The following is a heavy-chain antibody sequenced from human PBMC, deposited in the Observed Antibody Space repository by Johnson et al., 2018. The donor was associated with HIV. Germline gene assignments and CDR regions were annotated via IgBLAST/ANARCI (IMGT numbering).Heavy chain of an antibody. V-gene: IGHV3-30*14. CDR2: ISYDGSNK. CDR3: ARDGRDLVTRGGFDV. Sequence: QMQLVESGGGVVQPGRSLRLSCAASGFSFSDSAMHWVRQAPGKGLEWVAVISYDGSNKYYADSVKGRFTISRDNSRNMLYLQMNSLRPEDTAVYYCARDGRDLVTRGGFDVWGPGTVVTVSS. CDR1: GFSFSDSA. D-gene: IGHD5-18*01. J-gene: IGHJ3*01.